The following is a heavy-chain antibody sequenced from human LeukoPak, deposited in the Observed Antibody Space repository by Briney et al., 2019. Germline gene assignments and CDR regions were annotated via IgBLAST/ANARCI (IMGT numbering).Heavy chain of an antibody. CDR3: ARDHMASVLRYFDWSDLGY. CDR1: GFMFTSYS. V-gene: IGHV3-48*01. D-gene: IGHD3-9*01. J-gene: IGHJ4*02. CDR2: ISSPSTNI. Sequence: PGGSLRLSCAASGFMFTSYSMNWVRQAPGKGLEWVAYISSPSTNIYYADSVKGRFTISRDNSKNTLYLQMNSLRAEDTAVYYCARDHMASVLRYFDWSDLGYWGQGTLVTVSS.